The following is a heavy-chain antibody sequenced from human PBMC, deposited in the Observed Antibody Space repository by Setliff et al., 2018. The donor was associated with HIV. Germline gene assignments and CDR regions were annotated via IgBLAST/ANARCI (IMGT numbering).Heavy chain of an antibody. J-gene: IGHJ4*02. V-gene: IGHV1-18*01. D-gene: IGHD3-22*01. CDR1: GYTFINYG. CDR2: ISAYTGNTP. CDR3: ATYHYYDSSAYFIDLYYFDY. Sequence: ASVKVSCKASGYTFINYGISWVRQAPGQGLEWMGWISAYTGNTPNYAQKLQGRVTMTTDTSTSTAYMELRSLRSDDTGVYYCATYHYYDSSAYFIDLYYFDYWGQGTLVTVSS.